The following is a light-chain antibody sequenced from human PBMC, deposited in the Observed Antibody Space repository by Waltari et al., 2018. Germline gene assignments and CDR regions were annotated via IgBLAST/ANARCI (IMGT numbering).Light chain of an antibody. J-gene: IGKJ1*01. CDR1: QGLLHTTGNTH. V-gene: IGKV2D-29*02. CDR3: MHSTKDPWT. Sequence: DVLLTHAPLSLSVTPGEPASIPCRSDQGLLHTTGNTHLHWYLQTSGQSPRPLIDQVVNRESGVPDRFNGSGSGTDFTLKISRVEPEDVGIYYCMHSTKDPWTFGQGTKV. CDR2: QVV.